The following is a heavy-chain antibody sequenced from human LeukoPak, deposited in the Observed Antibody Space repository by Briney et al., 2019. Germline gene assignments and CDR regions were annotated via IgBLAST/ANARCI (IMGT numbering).Heavy chain of an antibody. CDR1: GGSISSGGYS. CDR3: ARVDGSGDYFDY. CDR2: IYHSGST. J-gene: IGHJ4*02. Sequence: SETLSPTCAVSGGSISSGGYSWSWIRQPPGKGLEWIGYIYHSGSTYYNPSLKSRVTISVDRSKNQFSLKLSSVTAADTAVYYCARVDGSGDYFDYWGQGTLVTVSS. V-gene: IGHV4-30-2*01. D-gene: IGHD3-10*01.